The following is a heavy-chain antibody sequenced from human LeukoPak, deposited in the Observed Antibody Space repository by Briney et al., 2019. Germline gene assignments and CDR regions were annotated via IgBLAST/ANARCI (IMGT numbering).Heavy chain of an antibody. CDR1: GGTFSSYA. CDR2: IIPIFGTA. V-gene: IGHV1-69*06. CDR3: ARHIVVVTAIRDSSAFDI. J-gene: IGHJ3*02. Sequence: GSSVKVSCKASGGTFSSYAISWVRQAPGQGLEWMGGIIPIFGTANYAQKFQGRVTITADKSTSTAYMELSSLRSEDTAVYYCARHIVVVTAIRDSSAFDIWGQGTMVTVSS. D-gene: IGHD2-21*02.